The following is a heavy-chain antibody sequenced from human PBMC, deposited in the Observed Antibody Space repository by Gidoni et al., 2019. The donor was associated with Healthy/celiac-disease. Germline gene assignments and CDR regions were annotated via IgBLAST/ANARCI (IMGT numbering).Heavy chain of an antibody. J-gene: IGHJ4*02. CDR3: AKDMSPRIAAAGIDY. D-gene: IGHD6-13*01. Sequence: EEQLVEAGGGLVQPGRSLRLSCAASGITLDDYAMHWVRQAPGKGLVWVSAISWNSGSIGCADSVKGRFTISRDNAKNSLYLQMNSLRAEDTALYYCAKDMSPRIAAAGIDYWGQGTLVTVSS. CDR1: GITLDDYA. CDR2: ISWNSGSI. V-gene: IGHV3-9*01.